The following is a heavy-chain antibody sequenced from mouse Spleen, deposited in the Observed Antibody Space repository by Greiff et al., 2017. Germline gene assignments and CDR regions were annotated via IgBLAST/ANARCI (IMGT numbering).Heavy chain of an antibody. D-gene: IGHD2-3*01. CDR2: ISSGGSYT. CDR1: GFTFSSYA. Sequence: EVQRVESGGGLVKPGGSLKLSCAASGFTFSSYAMSWVRQTPEKRLEWVATISSGGSYTYYPDSVKGRFTISRDNAKNTLYLQMSSLRSEDTAMYYCARLDGYYAMDYWGQGTSVTVSS. J-gene: IGHJ4*01. V-gene: IGHV5-9-3*01. CDR3: ARLDGYYAMDY.